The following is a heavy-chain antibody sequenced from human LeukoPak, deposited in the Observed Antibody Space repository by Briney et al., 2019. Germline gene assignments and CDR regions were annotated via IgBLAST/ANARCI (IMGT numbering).Heavy chain of an antibody. CDR3: VRDWGYDSSGYWQKYFDT. CDR2: INHDGSNT. Sequence: QPGGSLRLSCATSGFTFTTFWMHWVRQAPGKGLVWVSRINHDGSNTNYADSVKGRFTISRDNAKNTVYLQMNSLRAEDTAVYYCVRDWGYDSSGYWQKYFDTWGQGTLVTVSS. J-gene: IGHJ4*02. D-gene: IGHD3-22*01. CDR1: GFTFTTFW. V-gene: IGHV3-74*01.